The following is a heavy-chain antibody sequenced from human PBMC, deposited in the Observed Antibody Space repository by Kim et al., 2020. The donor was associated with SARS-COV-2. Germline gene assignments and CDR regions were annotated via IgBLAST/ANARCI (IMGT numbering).Heavy chain of an antibody. Sequence: SETLSLTCTVSGGSISSYYWSWIRQPPGKGLEWIGYIFYSGSTNYNPSLKSRVTISVDTSNNQFSLKLSYVTDADTAVYYYAREIGIWGQGTLVTVSS. V-gene: IGHV4-59*01. CDR1: GGSISSYY. D-gene: IGHD3-22*01. CDR2: IFYSGST. CDR3: AREIGI. J-gene: IGHJ4*02.